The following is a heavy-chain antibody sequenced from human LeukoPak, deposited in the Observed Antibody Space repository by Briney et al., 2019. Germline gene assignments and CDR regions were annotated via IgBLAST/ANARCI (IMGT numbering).Heavy chain of an antibody. V-gene: IGHV3-48*04. D-gene: IGHD3-10*02. CDR1: GFTFSSYS. J-gene: IGHJ6*04. CDR3: AELGITMIGGV. Sequence: GGSLRLSCAASGFTFSSYSMAWVRQAPGKGLEWVSYISSSGSTIYYADSVKGRFTISRDNAKNSLYLQMNSLRAEDTAVYYCAELGITMIGGVWGKGTTVTISS. CDR2: ISSSGSTI.